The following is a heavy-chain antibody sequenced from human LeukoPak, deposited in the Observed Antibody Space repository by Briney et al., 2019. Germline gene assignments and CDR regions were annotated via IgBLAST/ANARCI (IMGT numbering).Heavy chain of an antibody. D-gene: IGHD6-13*01. V-gene: IGHV3-74*01. CDR3: ARGSWSAAGTSIAY. J-gene: IGHJ4*02. CDR1: GFTFRTYW. CDR2: IESDGSST. Sequence: RGSLRHSCAASGFTFRTYWMNWVSQAPGKGLVWVSRIESDGSSTSYADSVKGRFTISRDNAANTLYLQMNSLRAEDTAVYYCARGSWSAAGTSIAYWAQGTLVTVSS.